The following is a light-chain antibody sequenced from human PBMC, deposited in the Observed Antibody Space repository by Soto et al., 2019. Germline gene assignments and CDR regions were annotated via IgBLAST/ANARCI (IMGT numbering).Light chain of an antibody. CDR1: SSDVGGYDY. V-gene: IGLV2-8*01. CDR3: SSYAGSNNWV. CDR2: EVT. Sequence: QSALTQPPSASGSPGQSVTISCTGTSSDVGGYDYVSWYQHHPGKAPKLMIHEVTERPSGVPDRFSGSKSGNTASLTVSGLQAEDEADYYCSSYAGSNNWVFGGGTKLTV. J-gene: IGLJ3*02.